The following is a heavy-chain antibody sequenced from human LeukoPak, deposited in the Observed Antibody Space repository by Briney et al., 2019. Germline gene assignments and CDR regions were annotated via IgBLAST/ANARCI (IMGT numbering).Heavy chain of an antibody. D-gene: IGHD3-22*01. CDR3: ARGPYYYDSSGSFDY. CDR1: GDSISSGDYY. CDR2: MYTSGNT. Sequence: SETLSLTCTVSGDSISSGDYYWSWIRQPAGKGLEWIGRMYTSGNTNYNPSLKSRVTISVDTSKNQFSLQLSSVTAADTAVYYCARGPYYYDSSGSFDYWGQGTLVTVSS. V-gene: IGHV4-61*02. J-gene: IGHJ4*02.